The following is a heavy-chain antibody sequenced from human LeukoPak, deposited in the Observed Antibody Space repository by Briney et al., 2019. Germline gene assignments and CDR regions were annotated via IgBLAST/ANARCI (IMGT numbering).Heavy chain of an antibody. CDR2: VYYSGTT. D-gene: IGHD3-9*01. Sequence: SETLSLTCTVSGGSISNYYWSWIRQSPEKGLEWIGYVYYSGTTNYNPSLKSRVTISVDTSKNQFSLKLNSVTAADTAVYYCARSQRYFDWLLSFDYWGQGTLVTVSS. CDR3: ARSQRYFDWLLSFDY. CDR1: GGSISNYY. V-gene: IGHV4-59*01. J-gene: IGHJ4*02.